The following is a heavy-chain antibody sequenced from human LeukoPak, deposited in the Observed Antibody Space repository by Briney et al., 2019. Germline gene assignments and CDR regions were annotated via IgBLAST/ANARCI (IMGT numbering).Heavy chain of an antibody. D-gene: IGHD3-22*01. V-gene: IGHV1-46*01. Sequence: GASVKVSCTASGYTFTSYFMHWVRQAPGQGLEWMGIINPSGDSASYAQKFQGRVTMTRDTSTSTVYMELSSLRSEDTAVYYCARGSSGFHYYFDYWGQGTLVTVSS. CDR3: ARGSSGFHYYFDY. J-gene: IGHJ4*02. CDR2: INPSGDSA. CDR1: GYTFTSYF.